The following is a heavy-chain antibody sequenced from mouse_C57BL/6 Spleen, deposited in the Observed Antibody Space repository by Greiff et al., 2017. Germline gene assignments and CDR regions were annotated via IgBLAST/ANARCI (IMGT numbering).Heavy chain of an antibody. CDR2: ISYDGSN. CDR1: GYSITSGYY. CDR3: ARLNYYGSSYRYAMDY. D-gene: IGHD1-1*01. J-gene: IGHJ4*01. V-gene: IGHV3-6*01. Sequence: EVQLVESGPGLVKPSQSLSLTCSVTGYSITSGYYWNWIRQFPGNKLEWMGYISYDGSNNYNPSLKNRISITRDTSKNQFFLKLNSVTTEDTATYYCARLNYYGSSYRYAMDYWGQGTSVTVSS.